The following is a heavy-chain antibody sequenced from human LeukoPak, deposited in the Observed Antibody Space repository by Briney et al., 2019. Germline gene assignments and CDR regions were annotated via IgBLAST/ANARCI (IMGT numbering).Heavy chain of an antibody. CDR3: ARGVVYPAWSGPHWSDY. CDR2: IKQDASQE. D-gene: IGHD3-3*01. CDR1: EFTFSSYW. J-gene: IGHJ4*02. Sequence: GGSLRLSCAASEFTFSSYWMSWVRQAPGKGPEWVAHIKQDASQEYHVDSVKGRFTISRDNAKNSLYLQMNSLRAEDTAVYYCARGVVYPAWSGPHWSDYWGQGALVTVSS. V-gene: IGHV3-7*01.